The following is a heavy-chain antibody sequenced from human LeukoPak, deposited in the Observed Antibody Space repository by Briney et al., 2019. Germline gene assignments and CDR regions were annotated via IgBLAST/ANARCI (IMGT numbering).Heavy chain of an antibody. CDR2: INSRSTHT. CDR3: ARGGGSYSY. CDR1: GFTFSRDA. J-gene: IGHJ4*02. Sequence: GGSLRLSCAGSGFTFSRDAMNWVRQAPGKGLEWVSSINSRSTHTAYADSVKGRFTISRDNGNNSVFLQMNRLGVHDTAIYFCARGGGSYSYWGQGVRVTVSS. V-gene: IGHV3-21*01. D-gene: IGHD1-26*01.